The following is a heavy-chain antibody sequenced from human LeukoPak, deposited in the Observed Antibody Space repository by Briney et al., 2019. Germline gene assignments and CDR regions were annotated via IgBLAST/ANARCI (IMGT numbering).Heavy chain of an antibody. D-gene: IGHD2-21*01. V-gene: IGHV3-33*01. CDR3: ARDSGGDEAFDL. CDR2: IWYDGSNK. Sequence: GGSLRLSCAASGFIFKTYAMHWVRQAPGKGLEWVTMIWYDGSNKYYGDSVKGRFTISRDNGKNTLYLQINSLRVEDTAVYYCARDSGGDEAFDLWGQGTKVVVSS. J-gene: IGHJ3*01. CDR1: GFIFKTYA.